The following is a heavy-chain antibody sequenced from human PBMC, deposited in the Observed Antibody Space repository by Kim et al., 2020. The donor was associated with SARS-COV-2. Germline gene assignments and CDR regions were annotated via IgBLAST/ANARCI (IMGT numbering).Heavy chain of an antibody. V-gene: IGHV4-59*01. D-gene: IGHD3-22*01. CDR2: IYYSGST. CDR1: GGSISSYY. Sequence: SETLSLTCTVSGGSISSYYWSWIRQPPGKGLEWIGYIYYSGSTNYNPSLKSRVTISVDTSKNQFSLKLSSVTAADTAVYYCAREGRKHYYDSSGYPYYFYYWGQGTLVTVSS. J-gene: IGHJ4*02. CDR3: AREGRKHYYDSSGYPYYFYY.